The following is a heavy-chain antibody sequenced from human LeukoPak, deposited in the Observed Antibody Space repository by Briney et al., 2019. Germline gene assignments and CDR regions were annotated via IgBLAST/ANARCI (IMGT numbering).Heavy chain of an antibody. J-gene: IGHJ2*01. V-gene: IGHV4-59*02. CDR1: GGSVRGNS. CDR2: VYHSGTT. D-gene: IGHD3-9*01. Sequence: SETLSLTCTVSGGSVRGNSWSWIRQSPGKGLEWIGYVYHSGTTNYNPSLSSRVTISADTSRDQFSLRLTSVTAADSAVYYCARVFYYDISTGSMYWYLDLWGRGTLVTVSS. CDR3: ARVFYYDISTGSMYWYLDL.